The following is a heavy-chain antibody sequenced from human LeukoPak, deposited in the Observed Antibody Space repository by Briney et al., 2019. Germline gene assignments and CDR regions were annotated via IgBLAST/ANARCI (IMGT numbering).Heavy chain of an antibody. D-gene: IGHD6-13*01. J-gene: IGHJ4*02. CDR2: IYPGDSDT. Sequence: GESLKISCKGSGYSFTSYWIGWVRQMPGKGLEWVGIIYPGDSDTRYSPSFQGQVTISADKSISTAYLQWSSLKASDTAMYYCARISYSSSWPRGLDYWGQGTLVTVSS. CDR1: GYSFTSYW. CDR3: ARISYSSSWPRGLDY. V-gene: IGHV5-51*01.